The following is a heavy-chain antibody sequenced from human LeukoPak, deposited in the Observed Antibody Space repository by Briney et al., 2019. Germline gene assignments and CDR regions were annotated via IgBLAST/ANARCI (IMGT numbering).Heavy chain of an antibody. V-gene: IGHV3-23*01. CDR2: SGGSGGST. Sequence: PGGSLRLSCAASGFTFSSYAMRWVRQAPGEGLEWVSASGGSGGSTYYADPVTGRFTISKDNSKNTLYLQMNSLRAEDTAVYYCAKANYYDSSGYLHWGQGTLVTVSS. CDR3: AKANYYDSSGYLH. D-gene: IGHD3-22*01. CDR1: GFTFSSYA. J-gene: IGHJ4*02.